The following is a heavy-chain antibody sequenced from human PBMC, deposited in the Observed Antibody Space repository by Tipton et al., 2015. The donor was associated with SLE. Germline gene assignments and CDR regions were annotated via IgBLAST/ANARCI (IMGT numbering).Heavy chain of an antibody. CDR2: MFDNGNT. J-gene: IGHJ5*02. Sequence: TLSLTCTVSGDSISRHYWSWIRQPPGKELEWIGNMFDNGNTNYSPSLTSRVTMSIDTYKKQFSLKLTSVTTADTAPYYCARDRGPYTNWFDPWGQGTLVTVSS. V-gene: IGHV4-59*11. CDR3: ARDRGPYTNWFDP. CDR1: GDSISRHY. D-gene: IGHD1-14*01.